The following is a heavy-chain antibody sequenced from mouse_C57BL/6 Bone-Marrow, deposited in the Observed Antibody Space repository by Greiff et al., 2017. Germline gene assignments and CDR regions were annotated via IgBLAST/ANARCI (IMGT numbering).Heavy chain of an antibody. CDR2: IYPRSGNT. V-gene: IGHV1-81*01. J-gene: IGHJ3*01. D-gene: IGHD2-12*01. CDR3: ARVSYDWFAY. CDR1: GYTFTSYG. Sequence: VQVVESGAELARPGASVKLSCKASGYTFTSYGISWVKQRTGQGLEWIGEIYPRSGNTYYNEKFKGKATLTADKSASTAYMELRSLTSEDSAVYFCARVSYDWFAYWGQGTLVTVSA.